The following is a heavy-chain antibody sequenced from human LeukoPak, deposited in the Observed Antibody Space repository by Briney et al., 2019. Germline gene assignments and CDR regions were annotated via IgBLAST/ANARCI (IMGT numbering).Heavy chain of an antibody. CDR3: ARDPGIAAASGASDI. CDR1: GGSISSGGYY. CDR2: IYYSGST. V-gene: IGHV4-31*03. Sequence: PSETLSLTCTVSGGSISSGGYYWSWIRQHPGKGLEWIGYIYYSGSTYYNPSLKSRVTISVDTSKNQFSLKLSSVTAADTAVYYCARDPGIAAASGASDIWGQGTMVTVSS. J-gene: IGHJ3*02. D-gene: IGHD6-13*01.